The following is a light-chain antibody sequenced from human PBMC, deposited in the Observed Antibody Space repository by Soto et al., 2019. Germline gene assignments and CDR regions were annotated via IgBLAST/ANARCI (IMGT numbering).Light chain of an antibody. CDR2: KAS. Sequence: DIQMTQSPSTLSASVGDRVTITCRASQSISSWLAWYQQKPGKAPKLLIYKASSLESGVPSRFSGSGSGTAFTLTISHLQPDDFATYYCQQYNSYWTFGQGTKVEIK. CDR3: QQYNSYWT. V-gene: IGKV1-5*03. J-gene: IGKJ1*01. CDR1: QSISSW.